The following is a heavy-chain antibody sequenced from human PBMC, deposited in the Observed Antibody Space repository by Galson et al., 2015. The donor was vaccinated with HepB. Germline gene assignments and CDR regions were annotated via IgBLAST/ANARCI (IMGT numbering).Heavy chain of an antibody. CDR3: AKDLQDYYGSGSYYNKRVLYYYYYYMDV. Sequence: SLRLSCAASGFTFSSYWMSWVRQAPGKGLEWVANIKQDGSEKYYVDSVKGRFTISRDNSKNTLYLQMNSLRAEDTAVYYCAKDLQDYYGSGSYYNKRVLYYYYYYMDVWGKGTTVTVSS. D-gene: IGHD3-10*01. J-gene: IGHJ6*03. CDR1: GFTFSSYW. CDR2: IKQDGSEK. V-gene: IGHV3-7*01.